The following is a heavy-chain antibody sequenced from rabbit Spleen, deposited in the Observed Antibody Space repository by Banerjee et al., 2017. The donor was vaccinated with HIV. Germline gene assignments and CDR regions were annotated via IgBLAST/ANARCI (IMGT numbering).Heavy chain of an antibody. D-gene: IGHD2-1*01. CDR2: IDTGNTNI. CDR1: GFSFSSSYW. Sequence: QEQLEESGGDLVKPEGSLTLTCTASGFSFSSSYWICWVRQAPGKGLEWIGCIDTGNTNIYYANWVNGRFSISKTSSTTVTLQMTSLTAADTATYFCARGYGGYGPHTRLDLWGQGTLVTVS. V-gene: IGHV1S45*01. J-gene: IGHJ3*01. CDR3: ARGYGGYGPHTRLDL.